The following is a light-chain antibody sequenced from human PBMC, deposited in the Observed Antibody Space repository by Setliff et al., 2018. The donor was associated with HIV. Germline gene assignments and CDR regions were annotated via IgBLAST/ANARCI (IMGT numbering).Light chain of an antibody. CDR2: EVS. CDR1: SSDVGSYNL. Sequence: VLTQPASVSGSPGQSITISCTGTSSDVGSYNLVSWYQQHPGKAPKLMIYEVSKRPSGVSNRFSGSKSGNTASLTISGLQAEDEADYYCCSYAGSSTYVFGTGTKVTVL. J-gene: IGLJ1*01. V-gene: IGLV2-23*02. CDR3: CSYAGSSTYV.